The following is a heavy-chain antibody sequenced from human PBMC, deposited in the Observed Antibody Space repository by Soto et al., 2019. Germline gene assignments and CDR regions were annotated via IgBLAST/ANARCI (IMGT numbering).Heavy chain of an antibody. CDR3: AKFGPVVTAGFAFGY. Sequence: PGGSLRLSCAASGFTFSSYAMSWVRQAPGKGLEWVSAISGSGGSTYYADSVKGRFTISRDNSKNTLHLQMNGLRAEDTAVYYCAKFGPVVTAGFAFGYWGQGTLVTVSS. CDR2: ISGSGGST. V-gene: IGHV3-23*01. J-gene: IGHJ4*02. CDR1: GFTFSSYA. D-gene: IGHD2-21*02.